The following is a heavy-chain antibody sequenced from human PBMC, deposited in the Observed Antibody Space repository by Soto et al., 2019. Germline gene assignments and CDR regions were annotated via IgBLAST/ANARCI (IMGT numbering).Heavy chain of an antibody. CDR3: ARERGVADILPVQPEWYYYGMDV. V-gene: IGHV4-31*03. CDR1: GGSISSGGYY. CDR2: IYYSGST. J-gene: IGHJ6*02. Sequence: QVQLQESGPGLVKPSQTLSLTCTVSGGSISSGGYYWSWIRQHPGKGLEWIGYIYYSGSTYYNPSLKSRVTISVDTSKNQFSLKLSSVTAADTAVYYCARERGVADILPVQPEWYYYGMDVWGQGTTVTVSS. D-gene: IGHD2-8*01.